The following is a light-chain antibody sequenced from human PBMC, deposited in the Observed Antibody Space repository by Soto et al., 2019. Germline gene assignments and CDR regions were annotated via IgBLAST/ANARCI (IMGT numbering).Light chain of an antibody. CDR2: EVS. CDR1: SSDVGGYNY. V-gene: IGLV2-14*01. CDR3: LSYTSSNTLNCV. Sequence: QSALTQPASVSGSPGQSITISCTGTSSDVGGYNYVSWYQQHPGKAPKLMIYEVSNRPSGVSNRFSGSKSGNTASLTLSGLQVESEVDFYCLSYTSSNTLNCVFGGGTKVTVL. J-gene: IGLJ3*02.